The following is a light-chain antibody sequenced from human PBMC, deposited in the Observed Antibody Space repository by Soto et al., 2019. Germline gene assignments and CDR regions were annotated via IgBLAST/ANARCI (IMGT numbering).Light chain of an antibody. CDR1: SSDVGDYNY. V-gene: IGLV2-14*01. J-gene: IGLJ1*01. CDR2: DVS. CDR3: SSYASSSTLV. Sequence: QSVLTQPASVSGSPGQSITISCTGTSSDVGDYNYVSWYQQHPGKAPKLMIYDVSNRPSGVSNRFSGSKSGNTASLTISGLQAEDEAEYYCSSYASSSTLVFGTGTRPPS.